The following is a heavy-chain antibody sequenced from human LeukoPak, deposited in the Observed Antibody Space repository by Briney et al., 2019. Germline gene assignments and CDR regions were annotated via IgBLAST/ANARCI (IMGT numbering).Heavy chain of an antibody. CDR1: GFTFSSYG. Sequence: GGSLRLSCAASGFTFSSYGMHWVRQAPGKGLEWVAVISYDGRNKYYADSVKGRFTISRDNSKNTLYLQMNSLRAEDTAVYYCAKAGRTTVTTGAFDIWGQGTMVTVSS. CDR2: ISYDGRNK. CDR3: AKAGRTTVTTGAFDI. V-gene: IGHV3-30*18. D-gene: IGHD4-17*01. J-gene: IGHJ3*02.